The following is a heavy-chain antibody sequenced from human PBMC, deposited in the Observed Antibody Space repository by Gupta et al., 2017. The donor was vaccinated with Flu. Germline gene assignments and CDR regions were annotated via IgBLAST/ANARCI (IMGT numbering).Heavy chain of an antibody. V-gene: IGHV3-11*01. D-gene: IGHD6-6*01. CDR2: ISSTGGAI. CDR3: ARAPLSIYAFDP. Sequence: EESGGGLVKPGGSLRLSCAASGFAFSDYYMGWIRQAPGKGLQWVSYISSTGGAIYYADSVKGRFTISRDNAKNSLYLQMSSLRADDTALYYCARAPLSIYAFDPWGQGTLVTVSS. CDR1: GFAFSDYY. J-gene: IGHJ5*02.